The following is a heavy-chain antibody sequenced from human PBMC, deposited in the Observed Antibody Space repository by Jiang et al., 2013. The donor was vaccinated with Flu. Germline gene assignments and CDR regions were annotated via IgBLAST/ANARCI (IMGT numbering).Heavy chain of an antibody. D-gene: IGHD4-23*01. J-gene: IGHJ4*02. V-gene: IGHV1-46*01. CDR3: ARGYGGSASRFFDY. Sequence: YAQKFQGRVTMTRGTSTSTVYMELSSLRSEDTAVYYCARGYGGSASRFFDYWGQGTLVTVSS.